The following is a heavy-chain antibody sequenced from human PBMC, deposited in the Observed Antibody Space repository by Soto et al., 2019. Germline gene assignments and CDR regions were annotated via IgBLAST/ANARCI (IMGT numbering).Heavy chain of an antibody. J-gene: IGHJ6*02. CDR1: GFTVSSNY. CDR2: IYSGGST. Sequence: PGGSLRLSCAASGFTVSSNYMSWVRQAPGKGLERVSVIYSGGSTYYADSVKGRFTISRDNSKNTLYLQMNSLRAEDTAVYYCARDYGYSYGLYYYYYGMDVWGQGTTVTVSS. CDR3: ARDYGYSYGLYYYYYGMDV. V-gene: IGHV3-53*01. D-gene: IGHD5-18*01.